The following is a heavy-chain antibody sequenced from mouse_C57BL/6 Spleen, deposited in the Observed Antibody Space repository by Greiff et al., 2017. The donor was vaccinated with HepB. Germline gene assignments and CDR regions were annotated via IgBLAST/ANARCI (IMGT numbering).Heavy chain of an antibody. CDR3: ARGRYYGSSHYYAMDY. J-gene: IGHJ4*01. CDR1: GYTFTSYW. Sequence: QVQLQQPGAELVKPGASVKLSCKASGYTFTSYWMQWVKQRPGQGLEWIGEIDPSDSYTNYNQKFKGKATLTVDTSSSTAYMQLSSLTSEDSAVYYCARGRYYGSSHYYAMDYWGQGTSVTVSS. V-gene: IGHV1-50*01. CDR2: IDPSDSYT. D-gene: IGHD1-1*01.